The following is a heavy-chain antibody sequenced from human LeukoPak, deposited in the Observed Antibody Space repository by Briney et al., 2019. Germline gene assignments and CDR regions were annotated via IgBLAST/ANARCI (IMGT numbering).Heavy chain of an antibody. D-gene: IGHD3-22*01. CDR2: IYYSGST. J-gene: IGHJ4*02. CDR1: GDSISPFC. CDR3: ARGSTRNFYDSSAGFDF. V-gene: IGHV4-59*01. Sequence: SETLSLTCTVSGDSISPFCWTWIRQPPGKGLEWIGNIYYSGSTSYNPPLKSRVTISLDTSKNQFSLRLTSVTAADTAVYYCARGSTRNFYDSSAGFDFWGQGTLLTVSS.